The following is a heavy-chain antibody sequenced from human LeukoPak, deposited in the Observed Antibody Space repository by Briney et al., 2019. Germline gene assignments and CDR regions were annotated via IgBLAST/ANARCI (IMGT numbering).Heavy chain of an antibody. Sequence: GASVKVSCEASGASFTNYYIHWVRQAPGQGLEWVGLIYPGGGWTNYAQKFQGRVTMTTDTSTGTVYMELSSLRSEDTAVYYCARDMPHNCFDPWGQGTLVTVSP. CDR1: GASFTNYY. V-gene: IGHV1-46*01. D-gene: IGHD2-2*01. CDR3: ARDMPHNCFDP. J-gene: IGHJ5*02. CDR2: IYPGGGWT.